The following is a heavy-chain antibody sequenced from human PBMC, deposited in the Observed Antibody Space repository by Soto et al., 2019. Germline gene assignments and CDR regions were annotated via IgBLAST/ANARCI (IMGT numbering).Heavy chain of an antibody. Sequence: PGESLKISCKGSGHSFTSYWIGWVRQMPGKGLEWMGIIYPGDSDTRYSPSFQGQVTISADKSISTAYLQWSSLKASDTAMYYCARTSSIAARNHHGMDVWGQGTTVTVSS. CDR3: ARTSSIAARNHHGMDV. CDR1: GHSFTSYW. J-gene: IGHJ6*02. D-gene: IGHD6-6*01. CDR2: IYPGDSDT. V-gene: IGHV5-51*01.